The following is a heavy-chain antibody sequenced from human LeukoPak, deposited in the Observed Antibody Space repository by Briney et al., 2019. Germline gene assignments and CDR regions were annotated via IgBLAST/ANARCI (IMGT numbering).Heavy chain of an antibody. CDR2: IYYGGSS. CDR3: AKLLGEEY. D-gene: IGHD2-21*01. CDR1: GASVSSYY. V-gene: IGHV4-59*02. J-gene: IGHJ4*02. Sequence: SETLSLTCTVSGASVSSYYWSWIRQSPKKGLEWIGYIYYGGSSSYNPSLQSRVSISLDTSKNQFSLKMTSVTAADTAVYYCAKLLGEEYWGQESLVVVSA.